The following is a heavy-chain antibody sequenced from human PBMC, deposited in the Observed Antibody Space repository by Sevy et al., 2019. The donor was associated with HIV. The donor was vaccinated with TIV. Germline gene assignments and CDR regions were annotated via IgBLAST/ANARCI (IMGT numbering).Heavy chain of an antibody. Sequence: GGSLRLSCAATGFTFSNYAMHWVRQTPGKGLEWVAIIWSDGRFENHGDSVKGRFTISRDNSKNTLYLQMNNVRVEDTAVYYCARYWGRDGHSIDYWGQGTLVTVSS. J-gene: IGHJ4*02. CDR3: ARYWGRDGHSIDY. V-gene: IGHV3-33*01. D-gene: IGHD3-16*01. CDR2: IWSDGRFE. CDR1: GFTFSNYA.